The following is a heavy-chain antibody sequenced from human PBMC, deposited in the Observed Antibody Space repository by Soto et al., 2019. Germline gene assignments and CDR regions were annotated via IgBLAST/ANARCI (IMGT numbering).Heavy chain of an antibody. V-gene: IGHV3-15*01. CDR1: GFTFSYTW. Sequence: CAASGFTFSYTWMSWVRQAPGKGLEWVGRIKSKTDGGTTDNAAPVKGRFTISRDDSKNTLYLQMNSLKTEDTAMYYCTTGPQWFGHLKGDYWGQGTLVTVSS. CDR2: IKSKTDGGTT. D-gene: IGHD3-10*01. CDR3: TTGPQWFGHLKGDY. J-gene: IGHJ4*02.